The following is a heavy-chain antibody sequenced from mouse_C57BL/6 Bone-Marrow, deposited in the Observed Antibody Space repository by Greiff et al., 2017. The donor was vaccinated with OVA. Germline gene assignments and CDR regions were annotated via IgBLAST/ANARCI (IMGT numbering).Heavy chain of an antibody. CDR3: TRATGTRYWYFDV. CDR1: GFTFSNYW. V-gene: IGHV6-3*01. CDR2: IRLKSDNYAT. J-gene: IGHJ1*03. Sequence: EVKVEESGGGLVQPGGSMKLSCVASGFTFSNYWMNWVRQSPEKGLEWVAQIRLKSDNYATHYAESVKGRFTISRDDSKSSVYLQMNNLRAEDTGIYYCTRATGTRYWYFDVWGTGTTVTVSS. D-gene: IGHD4-1*02.